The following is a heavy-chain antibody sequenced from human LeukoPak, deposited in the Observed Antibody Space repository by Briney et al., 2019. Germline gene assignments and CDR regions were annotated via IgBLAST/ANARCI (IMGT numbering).Heavy chain of an antibody. V-gene: IGHV3-23*01. Sequence: PGGSLRLSCAASGFTLSSYWMSWVRQAPEKGLEWISTISDNGGETYYADSVKGRFAISRDNSKNTLFLQMNSLRAEDSAVYYCATDRERDPSVYYLVGGQGTLITVSS. CDR3: ATDRERDPSVYYLV. D-gene: IGHD3-22*01. J-gene: IGHJ4*02. CDR2: ISDNGGET. CDR1: GFTLSSYW.